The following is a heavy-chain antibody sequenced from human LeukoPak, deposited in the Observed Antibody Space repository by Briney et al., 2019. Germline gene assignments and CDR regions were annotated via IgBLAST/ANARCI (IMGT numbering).Heavy chain of an antibody. V-gene: IGHV3-23*01. CDR1: GFTFSSSA. Sequence: GGSLRLSCAASGFTFSSSAMSWVRQAPGKGLEWVSAISNNGGYTYYADSVQGRFTISRDNSKSTLCLQMNSLRAEDTAVYYCAKQLGYCSDGSCYYPYWGQGTLVTVSS. J-gene: IGHJ4*02. CDR2: ISNNGGYT. CDR3: AKQLGYCSDGSCYYPY. D-gene: IGHD2-15*01.